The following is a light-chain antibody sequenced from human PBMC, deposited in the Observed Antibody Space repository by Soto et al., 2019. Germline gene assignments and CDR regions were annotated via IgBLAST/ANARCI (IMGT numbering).Light chain of an antibody. Sequence: QSALTQPASVSGSPGQSITISCTGTSSDVGGYNYVSWYQQHPGKAPKLMIYEVSNRPSGVSNRFSGSKSGNTASLTISGLQAEDDADYYCSSYKTSSNRVLGHGTKLTV. CDR3: SSYKTSSNRV. J-gene: IGLJ1*01. CDR1: SSDVGGYNY. V-gene: IGLV2-14*01. CDR2: EVS.